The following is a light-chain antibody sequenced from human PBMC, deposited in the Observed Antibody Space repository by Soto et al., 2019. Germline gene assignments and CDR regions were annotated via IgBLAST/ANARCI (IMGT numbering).Light chain of an antibody. Sequence: EIVLTQSPGTLSLSPGERATLSCRASQSVSSSYLAWYQQKPGQAPRLLIYGASSRATGIPDRFSGSGSGTDFTLTISRMEPEEFAVYYCQQYGSSLTLTFGQGTKVEIK. CDR3: QQYGSSLTLT. CDR2: GAS. V-gene: IGKV3-20*01. CDR1: QSVSSSY. J-gene: IGKJ1*01.